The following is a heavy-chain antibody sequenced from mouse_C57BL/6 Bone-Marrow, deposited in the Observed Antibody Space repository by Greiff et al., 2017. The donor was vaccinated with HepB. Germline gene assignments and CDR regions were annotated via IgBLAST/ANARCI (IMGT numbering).Heavy chain of an antibody. Sequence: QVQLQQSGAELVRPGTSVKMSCKASGYTFTNYWIGWAKQRPGHGLEWIGDIYPGGGYTNYNEKFKGKATLTADKSSSTAYMQLSSLTSEDSAVYFCTTVVEDWYFDVWGTGTTVTVSS. V-gene: IGHV1-63*01. CDR2: IYPGGGYT. CDR3: TTVVEDWYFDV. J-gene: IGHJ1*03. D-gene: IGHD1-1*01. CDR1: GYTFTNYW.